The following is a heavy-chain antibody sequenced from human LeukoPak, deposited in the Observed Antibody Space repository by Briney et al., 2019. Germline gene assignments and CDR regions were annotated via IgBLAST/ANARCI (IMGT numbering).Heavy chain of an antibody. CDR1: GYSFTSYW. J-gene: IGHJ4*02. CDR3: ARLYYDGSGYYPYFDY. D-gene: IGHD3-22*01. CDR2: IYPGDSDT. Sequence: GESLKISCKGSGYSFTSYWIGWVRQMPGKGLEWMGIIYPGDSDTRYGPSFQGQVTISADKSISTAYLQWSSLKASDTTMYYCARLYYDGSGYYPYFDYWGQGTLVTVSS. V-gene: IGHV5-51*01.